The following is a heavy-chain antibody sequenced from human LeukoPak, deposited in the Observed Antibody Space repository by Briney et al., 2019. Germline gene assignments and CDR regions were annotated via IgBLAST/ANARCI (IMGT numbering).Heavy chain of an antibody. J-gene: IGHJ4*02. CDR1: GFTLGDSW. V-gene: IGHV3-7*05. D-gene: IGHD3-22*01. CDR2: IKGDGSDK. CDR3: ARYLYDSSSLDY. Sequence: GGPRRPSCPAPGFTLGDSWMGWVGHAPGKGLEWVANIKGDGSDKYYVDSVKGRFTISRDNAKNSLYLQMNSLRAEDTAVYYCARYLYDSSSLDYWGQGTLVTVSS.